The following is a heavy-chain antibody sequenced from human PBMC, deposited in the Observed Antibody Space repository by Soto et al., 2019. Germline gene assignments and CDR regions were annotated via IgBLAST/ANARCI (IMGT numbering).Heavy chain of an antibody. CDR3: GKERRGSGWSVCNF. J-gene: IGHJ4*02. CDR1: GFTFSSYA. CDR2: VSIGGST. V-gene: IGHV3-23*01. D-gene: IGHD6-19*01. Sequence: DVQLLESGGGLVQPEGSLRLSCAASGFTFSSYAMGWVRQGPGKGLEWVAVVSIGGSTHYADSVRGRFTISRDNSKNTLSLQMNSLRVDDTAVYYCGKERRGSGWSVCNFWGQGTLVTVSS.